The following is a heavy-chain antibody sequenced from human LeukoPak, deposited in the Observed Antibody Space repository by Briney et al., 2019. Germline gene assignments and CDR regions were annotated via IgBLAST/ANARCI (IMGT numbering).Heavy chain of an antibody. CDR2: IHYTGIT. Sequence: SETLSLTCSVSDDSLSANRYYWGWVRQPPGKGLEWIANIHYTGITQYNLSFDSRVTLSADTSKKHFSLKLTSMTAADTAVYYCTRGKDSSKIGAYWGRGISVTVSS. J-gene: IGHJ4*02. D-gene: IGHD2-21*01. V-gene: IGHV4-39*02. CDR3: TRGKDSSKIGAY. CDR1: DDSLSANRYY.